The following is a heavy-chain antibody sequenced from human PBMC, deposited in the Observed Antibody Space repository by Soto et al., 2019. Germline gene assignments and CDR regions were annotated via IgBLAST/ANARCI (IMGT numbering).Heavy chain of an antibody. CDR3: ARSGDNYNRLDY. Sequence: GSLRLSCEGSGFTFSDYYISWIRQAPGKGLEWISYSSNSGTFSRYADSVKGRFSISRDNTKNLLYLQMNSLRAEDTAVYYCARSGDNYNRLDYWGQGTPVTVSS. CDR2: SSNSGTFS. J-gene: IGHJ4*02. V-gene: IGHV3-11*06. CDR1: GFTFSDYY. D-gene: IGHD1-1*01.